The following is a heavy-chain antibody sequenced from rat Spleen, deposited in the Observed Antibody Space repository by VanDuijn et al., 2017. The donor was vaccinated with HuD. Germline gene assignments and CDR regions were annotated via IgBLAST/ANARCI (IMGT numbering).Heavy chain of an antibody. CDR3: ARDHYYSY. CDR2: ISPGGVNT. V-gene: IGHV5-25*01. CDR1: GFTFSNYY. D-gene: IGHD1-1*01. Sequence: EVQLVESGGGLVQPGRSMKLSCAASGFTFSNYYMAWVRQAPTKGLEWVASISPGGVNTYYRDSVKGRFTISRDNAKSTLYLQMNSLRSEDTATYYCARDHYYSYWGQGVMVTVSS. J-gene: IGHJ2*01.